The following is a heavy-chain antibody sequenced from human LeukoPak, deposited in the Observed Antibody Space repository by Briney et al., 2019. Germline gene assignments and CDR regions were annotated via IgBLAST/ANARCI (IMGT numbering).Heavy chain of an antibody. J-gene: IGHJ4*02. CDR3: ARVFGGYDSSGYGDY. V-gene: IGHV3-30-3*01. CDR2: ISYDGSNK. CDR1: GFTFSSYA. Sequence: GGSLRLSCAASGFTFSSYAMHWVRQAPGKGLEWVAVISYDGSNKYYADSVKGRFTISRDNAKNSLYLQMNSLRAEDTALYYCARVFGGYDSSGYGDYWGQGTLVTVSS. D-gene: IGHD3-22*01.